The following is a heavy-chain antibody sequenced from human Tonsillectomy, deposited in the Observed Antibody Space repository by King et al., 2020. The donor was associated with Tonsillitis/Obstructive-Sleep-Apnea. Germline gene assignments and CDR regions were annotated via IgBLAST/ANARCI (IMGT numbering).Heavy chain of an antibody. J-gene: IGHJ6*03. Sequence: QLVQSGSELKKPGASVKVSCKASGYTFTSYAMNWVRQAPGQGLEWMGWINTNTGNPTYAQGFTGRFVFSLDTSVSTAYLQISSLKAEDTAVYYCAINSQQLVQLGAQHFYYMDVWGKGTTVTVSS. CDR2: INTNTGNP. D-gene: IGHD6-13*01. V-gene: IGHV7-4-1*02. CDR3: AINSQQLVQLGAQHFYYMDV. CDR1: GYTFTSYA.